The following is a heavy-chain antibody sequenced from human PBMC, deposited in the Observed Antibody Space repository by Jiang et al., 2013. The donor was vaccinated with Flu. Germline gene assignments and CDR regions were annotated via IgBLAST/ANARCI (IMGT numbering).Heavy chain of an antibody. J-gene: IGHJ4*02. V-gene: IGHV1-46*01. Sequence: LLESGAEVKKPGASVKVSCKASGYTFTSYYMHWVRQAPGQGLEWMGIINPSGGSTSYAQKFQGRVTMTRDTSTSTVYMELSSLRSEDTAVYYCARGGSQHIVVVPGPYYWGQGTLVTVSS. CDR3: ARGGSQHIVVVPGPYY. D-gene: IGHD2-21*02. CDR2: INPSGGST. CDR1: GYTFTSYY.